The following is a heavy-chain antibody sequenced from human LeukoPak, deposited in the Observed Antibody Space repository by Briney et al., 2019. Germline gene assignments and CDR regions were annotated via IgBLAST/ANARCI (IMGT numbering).Heavy chain of an antibody. CDR1: GGSISSHY. Sequence: SETLSLTCTVSGGSISSHYWSWIRQPPGKGLEWIGSIYYSGSTNYKPSLKSRLTISVDTSKTQFSLKLSSVTAADTAVYYCARHVYYDSSAYYYDYYYMDVWGKGTTVTVSS. V-gene: IGHV4-59*11. CDR2: IYYSGST. J-gene: IGHJ6*03. CDR3: ARHVYYDSSAYYYDYYYMDV. D-gene: IGHD3-22*01.